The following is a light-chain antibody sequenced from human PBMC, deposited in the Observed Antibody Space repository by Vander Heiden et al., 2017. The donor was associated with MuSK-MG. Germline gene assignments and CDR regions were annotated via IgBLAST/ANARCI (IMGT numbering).Light chain of an antibody. J-gene: IGKJ2*01. V-gene: IGKV4-1*01. CDR2: WAS. Sequence: DIVMTQSPDSLAVSLGERATINCKSSQSVFYNSNNKNYLAWYQQKPGQPPKLLIYWASTRESGVPDRFSGTGPGTDFTLTMISLQAEHVTVYYCQYEDTVGYTFGQGTKMEIK. CDR3: QYEDTVGYT. CDR1: QSVFYNSNNKNY.